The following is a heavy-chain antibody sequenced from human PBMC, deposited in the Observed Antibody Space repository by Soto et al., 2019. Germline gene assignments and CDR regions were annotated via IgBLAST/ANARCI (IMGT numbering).Heavy chain of an antibody. J-gene: IGHJ6*02. CDR1: GGSISSDY. CDR2: IYYSGST. CDR3: ARVLISAGGYSYGFDYGMDV. Sequence: PSETLSLTCTVSGGSISSDYWSWIRQPPGKGLEWIGYIYYSGSTNYNPSLKSRVTISVDTSKNQFSLKLSSVTAADTAVYYCARVLISAGGYSYGFDYGMDVWGQGTTVTVSS. D-gene: IGHD5-18*01. V-gene: IGHV4-59*01.